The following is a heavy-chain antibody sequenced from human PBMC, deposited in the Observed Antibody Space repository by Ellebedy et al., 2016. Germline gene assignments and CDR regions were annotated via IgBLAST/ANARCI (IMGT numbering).Heavy chain of an antibody. D-gene: IGHD3-10*01. CDR2: ISSSSDYI. CDR3: VRSGESSYYFDY. Sequence: GESLKISXVASRFSFISYSMNWVRQAPGKGLEWVSSISSSSDYIYYADSVKGRFTISRDNAQNSLYLQMNSLRAEDTAVFYCVRSGESSYYFDYWGQGIVVTVSS. J-gene: IGHJ4*02. V-gene: IGHV3-21*01. CDR1: RFSFISYS.